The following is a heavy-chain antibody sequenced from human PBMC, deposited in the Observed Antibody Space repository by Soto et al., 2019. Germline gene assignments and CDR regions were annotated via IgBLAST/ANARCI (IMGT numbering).Heavy chain of an antibody. D-gene: IGHD3-10*01. CDR1: GFTFSSYA. CDR3: AKAPSTGVNPGDASDI. J-gene: IGHJ3*02. Sequence: EVQLLESGGGWVQPGGSLRLSCTASGFTFSSYAMSWVRQAPGKGLEWVSAISGSGGSTYYADSVKGRFTISRDNSKNTLYLQMNSLRAEDTAVYYCAKAPSTGVNPGDASDIWGQGTMVTVSS. V-gene: IGHV3-23*01. CDR2: ISGSGGST.